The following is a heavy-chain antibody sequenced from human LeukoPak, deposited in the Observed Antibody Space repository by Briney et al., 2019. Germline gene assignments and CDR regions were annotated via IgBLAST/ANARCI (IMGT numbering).Heavy chain of an antibody. V-gene: IGHV3-21*01. CDR3: ARTAKDIVIVPASYYMDV. CDR2: LSSSGTSI. D-gene: IGHD2-2*01. CDR1: GFTFTNYG. Sequence: PGGALRLSCAASGFTFTNYGMNWVRQPPGEGLGLVLSLSSSGTSIDYADSVKGRFTVSRDSATNSLYLQMNSLRAEDTAVYYCARTAKDIVIVPASYYMDVWGKGTTVTVSS. J-gene: IGHJ6*03.